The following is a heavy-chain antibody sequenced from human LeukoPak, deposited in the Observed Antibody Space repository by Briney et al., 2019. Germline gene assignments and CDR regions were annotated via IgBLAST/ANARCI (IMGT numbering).Heavy chain of an antibody. CDR2: ISSSGSTI. CDR1: GFTFSDYY. CDR3: AKTYGSEPYYYGMDV. V-gene: IGHV3-11*01. D-gene: IGHD3-10*01. J-gene: IGHJ6*02. Sequence: GGSLRLSCAASGFTFSDYYMSWIRQAPGKGLEWVSYISSSGSTIYYADSVKGRFTISRDNAKNSLYLQMNSLRAEDTAVHYCAKTYGSEPYYYGMDVWGQGTTVTVSS.